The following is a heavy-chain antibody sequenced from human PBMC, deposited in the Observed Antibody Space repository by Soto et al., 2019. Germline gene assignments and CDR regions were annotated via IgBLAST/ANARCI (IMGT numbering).Heavy chain of an antibody. Sequence: GGSLRLSCAASGFNFNSEWMSWVRQFPGKGLEWVANINEDGSQKYYVDSVKGRFTISRDNAKNLLYLQMNTLRVEDTAVYYGVKDGGKLEDYFDSWGRGPLDTVSS. J-gene: IGHJ4*02. D-gene: IGHD3-16*01. CDR3: VKDGGKLEDYFDS. CDR2: INEDGSQK. V-gene: IGHV3-7*01. CDR1: GFNFNSEW.